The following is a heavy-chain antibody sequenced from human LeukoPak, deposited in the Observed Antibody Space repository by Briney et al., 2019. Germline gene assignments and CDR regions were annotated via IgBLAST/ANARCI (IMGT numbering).Heavy chain of an antibody. CDR1: GGAITSSTDY. Sequence: KPSETLSLTCTVSGGAITSSTDYWGWIRQPPGKGLEWIASIYYSGSTYYNPSLKSRVTISVDTSKDQFYLKLSSVTAADTALYYCARNRSGIEPPPLVPLGAETWFDPWGQGTLVTVSS. D-gene: IGHD1-14*01. CDR2: IYYSGST. V-gene: IGHV4-39*01. CDR3: ARNRSGIEPPPLVPLGAETWFDP. J-gene: IGHJ5*02.